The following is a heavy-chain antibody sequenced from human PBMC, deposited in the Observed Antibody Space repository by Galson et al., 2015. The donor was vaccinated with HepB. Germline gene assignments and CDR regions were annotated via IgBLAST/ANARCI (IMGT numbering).Heavy chain of an antibody. D-gene: IGHD3-9*01. J-gene: IGHJ6*02. V-gene: IGHV3-30-3*01. CDR2: ISYDGNFK. CDR1: GFAFNNYA. Sequence: FLRLSCAASGFAFNNYAIHWVRQAPGKGLEWVAIISYDGNFKYYADSVKGRFTVPRDNSKNTVFLQMNSLRPEDTSLYYCARNMLLRYVDWSLYDTDYYGIDVWDQGTTVTVS. CDR3: ARNMLLRYVDWSLYDTDYYGIDV.